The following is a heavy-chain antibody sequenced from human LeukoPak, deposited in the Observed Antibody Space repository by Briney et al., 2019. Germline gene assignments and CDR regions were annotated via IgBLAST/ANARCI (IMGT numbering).Heavy chain of an antibody. CDR3: ARDNPSVLPYFDP. CDR1: GGSISSRGYS. Sequence: PSQTLSLTCAVSGGSISSRGYSWSWIRQSPGKGLEWIGYIFHSGSTYYNPSLKSRATISIDRSKNQFSLKLSSVTAADTAVCYCARDNPSVLPYFDPWGQGTLVNVSS. J-gene: IGHJ5*02. D-gene: IGHD3-9*01. CDR2: IFHSGST. V-gene: IGHV4-30-2*06.